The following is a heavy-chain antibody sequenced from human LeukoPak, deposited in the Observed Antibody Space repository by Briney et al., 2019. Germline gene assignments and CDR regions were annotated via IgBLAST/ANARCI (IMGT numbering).Heavy chain of an antibody. Sequence: ASLKVSCKASGYTFTSYNMHWVRQAPGQGLEWMGIIIPSGGSTSYAQKLQGRVTMTKDTSTRTVYMELSSLRSDDTAVYYCARGAELANPQDYWGQGTLVTVSS. D-gene: IGHD1-1*01. CDR2: IIPSGGST. J-gene: IGHJ4*02. CDR1: GYTFTSYN. CDR3: ARGAELANPQDY. V-gene: IGHV1-46*04.